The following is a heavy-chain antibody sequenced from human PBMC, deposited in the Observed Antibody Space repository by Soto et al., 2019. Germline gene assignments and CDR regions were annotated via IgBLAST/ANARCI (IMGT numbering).Heavy chain of an antibody. D-gene: IGHD2-2*01. Sequence: EVQLLESGGGLVQPGGSLRLSCAASGITFSSYAMSWVRQAPGKGLEWVSAISGSGGSTYYADSVKGRFTISRDNSKNTLYLQMNSLRAEDTAVYYCAKWGGIVVVPAAIPWFDPWGQGTLVTVSS. CDR1: GITFSSYA. J-gene: IGHJ5*02. CDR3: AKWGGIVVVPAAIPWFDP. V-gene: IGHV3-23*01. CDR2: ISGSGGST.